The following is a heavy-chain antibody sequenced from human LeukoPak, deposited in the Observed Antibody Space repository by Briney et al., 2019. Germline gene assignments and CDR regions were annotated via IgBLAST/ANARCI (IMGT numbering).Heavy chain of an antibody. Sequence: GGSLRLSCAASAFTFSNYWMSWVRQAPGKGLEWVANIKEDGSEINYVASVKGRFTISRDNAKNSLYLQMNSLRVDDTAVYYCARDRGYSTFDYWGRGTLVTVSS. J-gene: IGHJ4*02. CDR2: IKEDGSEI. V-gene: IGHV3-7*01. CDR1: AFTFSNYW. D-gene: IGHD4-23*01. CDR3: ARDRGYSTFDY.